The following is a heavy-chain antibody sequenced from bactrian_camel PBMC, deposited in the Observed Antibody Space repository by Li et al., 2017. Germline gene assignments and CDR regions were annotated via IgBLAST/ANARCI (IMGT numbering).Heavy chain of an antibody. CDR3: AADHRLSRYCRRDVYDYQRSKSDVPY. Sequence: VQLVESGGGLVQPGGSLRLSCAASGFTFSSYAVSWVRQAPGKGLEWVSIINSGDGSTYYADSVKGRFTTSRDNAKNTLYLHLSSLRTEDTAMYYCAADHRLSRYCRRDVYDYQRSKSDVPYLGQGTQVTVS. CDR2: INSGDGST. CDR1: GFTFSSYA. J-gene: IGHJ4*01. D-gene: IGHD2*01. V-gene: IGHV3S31*01.